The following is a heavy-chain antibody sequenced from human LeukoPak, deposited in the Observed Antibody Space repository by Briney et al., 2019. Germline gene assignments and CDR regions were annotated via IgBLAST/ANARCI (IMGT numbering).Heavy chain of an antibody. CDR2: IYTSGST. CDR1: GGSISSYY. CDR3: ARDQYYYDSSGYSGLDY. V-gene: IGHV4-4*07. J-gene: IGHJ4*02. D-gene: IGHD3-22*01. Sequence: NPSETLSLTCTVSGGSISSYYWSWIRQPAGKGLEWIGRIYTSGSTNYNPSLKSRVTMSVDTSKNQFSLKLSSVTAADTAVYYCARDQYYYDSSGYSGLDYWGQGTLVTVSS.